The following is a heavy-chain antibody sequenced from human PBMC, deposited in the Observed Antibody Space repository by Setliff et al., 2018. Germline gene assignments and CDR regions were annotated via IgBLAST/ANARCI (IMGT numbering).Heavy chain of an antibody. D-gene: IGHD2-2*01. CDR3: ARDPPYCSSTSCRGAFDI. V-gene: IGHV4-4*08. Sequence: PSETLSLTCTVSDVSISGYYWSWIRQPPGKGLEWIGYIYTSGRTNYNPSLKSRVTISVDTSKNQFTLKVSSVTAADTAVYYCARDPPYCSSTSCRGAFDIWGQGTMVTVSS. J-gene: IGHJ3*02. CDR2: IYTSGRT. CDR1: DVSISGYY.